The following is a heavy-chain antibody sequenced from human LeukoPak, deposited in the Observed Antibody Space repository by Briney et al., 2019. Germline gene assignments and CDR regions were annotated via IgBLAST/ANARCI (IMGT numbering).Heavy chain of an antibody. J-gene: IGHJ6*03. CDR1: GGSISSYY. CDR2: INHSGST. D-gene: IGHD2-21*01. V-gene: IGHV4-34*01. CDR3: ARDRLILWGSSYYYYYMDV. Sequence: PSETLSLTCTVSGGSISSYYWSWVRQPPGKGLEWIGEINHSGSTNYNPSIKSRGTISVDTSKNQFSLKLSSVTAADTAVYYCARDRLILWGSSYYYYYMDVWGKGTTVTVSS.